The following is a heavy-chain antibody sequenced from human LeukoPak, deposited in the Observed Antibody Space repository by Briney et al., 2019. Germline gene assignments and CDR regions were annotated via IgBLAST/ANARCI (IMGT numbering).Heavy chain of an antibody. CDR2: ISGSCGST. J-gene: IGHJ4*02. V-gene: IGHV3-23*01. CDR1: GFTFSSYA. Sequence: GGSLRLSCAASGFTFSSYAMSCVRQAPGEGLEWVSAISGSCGSTYYADSVKGRFTISRDNSKNTLYLQMNSLRAEDTAVYYCAKALGIAVAGRGDYWGQGTLVTVSS. D-gene: IGHD6-19*01. CDR3: AKALGIAVAGRGDY.